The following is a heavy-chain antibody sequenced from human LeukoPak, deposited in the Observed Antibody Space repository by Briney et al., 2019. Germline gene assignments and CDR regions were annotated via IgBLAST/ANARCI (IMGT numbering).Heavy chain of an antibody. CDR1: GFTFNNHG. D-gene: IGHD3-10*01. CDR3: ATPMVRGVRVDY. CDR2: TGGST. J-gene: IGHJ4*02. Sequence: GGSLRLSCAASGFTFNNHGMNWVRHVPGKGLEWVSGTGGSTGYADSVKGRFTISRDNAKNSLYLQMNSLRAEDTAVYYCATPMVRGVRVDYWGQGTLVTVSS. V-gene: IGHV3-20*04.